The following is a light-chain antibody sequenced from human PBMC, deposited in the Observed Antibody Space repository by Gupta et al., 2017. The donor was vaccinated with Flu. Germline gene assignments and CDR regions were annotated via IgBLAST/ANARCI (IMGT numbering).Light chain of an antibody. J-gene: IGKJ1*01. CDR3: LQYYSYPT. Sequence: DIQMTQSPSSLSASLGDRVTITCRASQSIHKELAWYQQKPGKAPKFLIYKASNLETGVPSSFSGSGSGTQFTLTLSSLQPDDFATYYCLQYYSYPTFGQGTKVEIK. V-gene: IGKV1-5*03. CDR2: KAS. CDR1: QSIHKE.